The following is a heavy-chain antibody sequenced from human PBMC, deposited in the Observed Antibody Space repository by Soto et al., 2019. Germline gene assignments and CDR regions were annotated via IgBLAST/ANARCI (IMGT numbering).Heavy chain of an antibody. Sequence: QVQQVQSGAEVKRPGASAKVSCKASGYTFTSYGFSWVRQAPGQGLEWMGWISAYDGSTNYAQKFQGRVTMTTDTSTSTAYMELKSLRSDDTAVYYCARHNSQWPNWFDPWGQGTQVTVSS. CDR3: ARHNSQWPNWFDP. CDR2: ISAYDGST. J-gene: IGHJ5*02. V-gene: IGHV1-18*01. D-gene: IGHD1-1*01. CDR1: GYTFTSYG.